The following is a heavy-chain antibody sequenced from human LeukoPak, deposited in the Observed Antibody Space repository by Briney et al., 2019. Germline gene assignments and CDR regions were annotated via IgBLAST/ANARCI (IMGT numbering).Heavy chain of an antibody. V-gene: IGHV3-30*18. J-gene: IGHJ4*02. Sequence: PGGSLRLSCAASGFTFSSHGMHWVRQAPGKGLEWVAVISYDGSNKYHADSVKGRFTISRDNSKNTLYLQMNSLRAEDTAVYYCAKSGYDYVGGFDYWGQGTLVTVSS. D-gene: IGHD5-12*01. CDR2: ISYDGSNK. CDR3: AKSGYDYVGGFDY. CDR1: GFTFSSHG.